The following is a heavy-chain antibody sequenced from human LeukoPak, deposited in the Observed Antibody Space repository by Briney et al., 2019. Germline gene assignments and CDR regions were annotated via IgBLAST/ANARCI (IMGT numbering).Heavy chain of an antibody. V-gene: IGHV4-61*02. J-gene: IGHJ4*02. CDR3: ARDNRSSGPDY. CDR1: GGSISSGSYY. D-gene: IGHD6-19*01. Sequence: SETLSLTCTVSGGSISSGSYYWSWIRQPAGKGLEWIGRIYTSGSTNYNPSLKSRVTISVDTSKNQFSLKLSSVTAADTAVYYCARDNRSSGPDYWAQGTLVTVSS. CDR2: IYTSGST.